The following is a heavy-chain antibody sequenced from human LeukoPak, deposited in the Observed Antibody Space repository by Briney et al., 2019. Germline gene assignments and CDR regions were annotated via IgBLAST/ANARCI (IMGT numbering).Heavy chain of an antibody. CDR2: ISGSGGST. Sequence: GGSLRLSCAASGFPFNTFWMTWVRQAPGKGLEWVSAISGSGGSTYYADSVKGRFTISRDNAKNSLYLQMNSLRAEDTAVYYCASLGGIMIVDHYYYGMDVWGQGTTVTVSS. CDR1: GFPFNTFW. J-gene: IGHJ6*02. V-gene: IGHV3-21*01. CDR3: ASLGGIMIVDHYYYGMDV. D-gene: IGHD3-22*01.